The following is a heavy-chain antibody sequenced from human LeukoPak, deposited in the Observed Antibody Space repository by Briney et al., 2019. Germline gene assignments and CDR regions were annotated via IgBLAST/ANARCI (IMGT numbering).Heavy chain of an antibody. V-gene: IGHV3-74*01. CDR1: GFTFSNYW. CDR3: ARGNYHAMDV. J-gene: IGHJ6*02. CDR2: IKGDGSST. Sequence: GSLRLSCVASGFTFSNYWMHWVRQTPGEGLVCVSLIKGDGSSTTYADSVKGRFTISRDNAKNTVYLQMNSLRAEDTAVYYCARGNYHAMDVWGQGTTVTVSS.